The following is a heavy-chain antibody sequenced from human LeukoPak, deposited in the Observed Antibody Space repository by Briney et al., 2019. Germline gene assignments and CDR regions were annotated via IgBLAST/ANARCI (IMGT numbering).Heavy chain of an antibody. V-gene: IGHV4-59*08. CDR1: GASSISTYY. CDR3: ARHDGIALFRNGMDV. J-gene: IGHJ6*02. D-gene: IGHD6-13*01. Sequence: SETLSLTCTVSGASSISTYYWSWIRQPPGEGLEWIGYIYYSRNTMYNPSLESRVTISLDTSKNQFSLRVSSVTAADTAVYYCARHDGIALFRNGMDVWGQGTSVTVSS. CDR2: IYYSRNT.